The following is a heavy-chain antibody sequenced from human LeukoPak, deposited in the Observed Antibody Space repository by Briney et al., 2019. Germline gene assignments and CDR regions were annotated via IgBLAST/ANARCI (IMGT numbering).Heavy chain of an antibody. CDR1: GYMFTRHY. Sequence: GASVKVSCKATGYMFTRHYIHWVRQAPGQGLEWMGIINPSDGSTNYAQKFQGRVTMTTDTSTTTVYMELGSLRSEDTAVYYCARDHEDCSSASCYDWGQGTLVTVSS. J-gene: IGHJ4*02. CDR3: ARDHEDCSSASCYD. D-gene: IGHD2-2*01. CDR2: INPSDGST. V-gene: IGHV1-46*01.